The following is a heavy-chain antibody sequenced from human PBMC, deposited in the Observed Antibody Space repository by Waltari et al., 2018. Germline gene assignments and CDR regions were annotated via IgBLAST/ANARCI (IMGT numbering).Heavy chain of an antibody. Sequence: EVQLVQSGAEVKQPGESLKISCTGSGYSFTSYWNGWVRQMPGKCLEWMGIIYPGDSDTRYSPSFQGQVTISADKSISTAYLQWSSLKASDTAMYYCARRGSYCSGGSCYSGFVDYWGQGTLVTVSS. D-gene: IGHD2-15*01. J-gene: IGHJ4*02. CDR3: ARRGSYCSGGSCYSGFVDY. CDR2: IYPGDSDT. CDR1: GYSFTSYW. V-gene: IGHV5-51*03.